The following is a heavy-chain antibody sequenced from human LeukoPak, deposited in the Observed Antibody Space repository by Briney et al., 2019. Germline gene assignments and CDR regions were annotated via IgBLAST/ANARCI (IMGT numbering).Heavy chain of an antibody. D-gene: IGHD1-14*01. CDR3: ARGTGAFDI. V-gene: IGHV1-69*05. J-gene: IGHJ3*02. CDR2: IIPIFGTA. Sequence: SXXVSCKASGGTFISYAISWVRQAPGQGLEWMGRIIPIFGTANYAQKFQGRVTITTDESTSTAYMELSSLRSEDTAVYYCARGTGAFDIWGQGTMVTVSS. CDR1: GGTFISYA.